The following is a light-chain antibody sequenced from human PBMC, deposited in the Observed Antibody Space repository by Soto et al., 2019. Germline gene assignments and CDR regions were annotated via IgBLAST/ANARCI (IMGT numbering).Light chain of an antibody. V-gene: IGLV4-69*01. Sequence: QLVLTQSPSASASLGASVRLTCTLSSGHSSYAIAWHQQQPEKGPRYLMKVNSDGSHSKGDGTPDRFSGSSSGAERYLTISSLQSEDEADYYCQTWGTGIWVFGGGTKLTVL. J-gene: IGLJ3*02. CDR1: SGHSSYA. CDR3: QTWGTGIWV. CDR2: VNSDGSH.